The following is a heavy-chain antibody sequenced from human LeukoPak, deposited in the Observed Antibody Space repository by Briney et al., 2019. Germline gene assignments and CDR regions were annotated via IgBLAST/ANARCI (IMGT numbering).Heavy chain of an antibody. CDR2: INPNSGGT. CDR3: ARPWASDAFDI. V-gene: IGHV1-2*06. Sequence: ASVKVSCKASGYTFIGYYMHWGRQAPGQGLEWMGRINPNSGGTNYAQKFQGRVTMTRDTSINTAYMELSSLRSEDTAVYYCARPWASDAFDIWGQGTMVTVSS. CDR1: GYTFIGYY. D-gene: IGHD7-27*01. J-gene: IGHJ3*02.